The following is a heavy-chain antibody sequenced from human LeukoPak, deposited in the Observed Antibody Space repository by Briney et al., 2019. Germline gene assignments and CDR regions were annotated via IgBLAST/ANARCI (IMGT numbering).Heavy chain of an antibody. CDR3: VRGDYYDRGVYYYD. CDR2: INPKSGGT. J-gene: IGHJ4*02. CDR1: GYTFTAYY. D-gene: IGHD3-22*01. V-gene: IGHV1-2*02. Sequence: ASVKVSCKASGYTFTAYYMHWVRQAPGQGLEWMGWINPKSGGTNYARKFQGRVTMTRGTSVKTAYMELSSLRSDDTAVYYCVRGDYYDRGVYYYDWGQGTLVTVSS.